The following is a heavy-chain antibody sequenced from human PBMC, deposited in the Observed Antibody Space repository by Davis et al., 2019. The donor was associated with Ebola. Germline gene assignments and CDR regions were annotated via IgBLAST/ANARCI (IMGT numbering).Heavy chain of an antibody. CDR2: ISGSGGST. CDR1: GFTFSDYY. CDR3: ANWGSGSYYLYYGMDV. D-gene: IGHD1-26*01. J-gene: IGHJ6*02. V-gene: IGHV3-23*01. Sequence: GESLKISCAASGFTFSDYYMSWIRQAPGKGLEWVSAISGSGGSTYYADSVKGRFTISRDNSKNTLYLQMNSLRAEDTAVYYCANWGSGSYYLYYGMDVWGQGTTVTVSS.